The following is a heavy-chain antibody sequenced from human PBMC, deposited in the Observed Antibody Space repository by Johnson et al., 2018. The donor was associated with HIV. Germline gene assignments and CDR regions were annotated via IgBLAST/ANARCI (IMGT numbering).Heavy chain of an antibody. V-gene: IGHV3-30*02. CDR2: IRYDGSNK. CDR3: GRGMAAAN. CDR1: GFTFSSYG. D-gene: IGHD6-13*01. Sequence: QVQLVESGGGLVKPGGSLRLSCAASGFTFSSYGMHWVRQAPGKGLEWVAFIRYDGSNKYYADSVKGRFTISRDNSKNTLYLQMNSLTVDDTDIYYCGRGMAAANWGQGTMVTVSS. J-gene: IGHJ3*01.